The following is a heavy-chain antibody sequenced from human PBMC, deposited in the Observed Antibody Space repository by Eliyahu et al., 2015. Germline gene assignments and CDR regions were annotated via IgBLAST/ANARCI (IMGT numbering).Heavy chain of an antibody. J-gene: IGHJ3*02. CDR2: MNEDGSVK. Sequence: EVHLVESGGGLVQPGGSLRLACAASGFTFSNFWMSWVRQAPGKGLEFVTNMNEDGSVKNYMDSVKGRFTISRDNAKNSLYLQMNSLRAEDTAIYYCARDPRNSAFDIWGQGTMVTVSS. D-gene: IGHD4-11*01. CDR1: GFTFSNFW. V-gene: IGHV3-7*01. CDR3: ARDPRNSAFDI.